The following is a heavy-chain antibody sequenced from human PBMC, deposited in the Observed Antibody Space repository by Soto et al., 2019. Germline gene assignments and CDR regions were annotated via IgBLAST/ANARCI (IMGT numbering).Heavy chain of an antibody. Sequence: QVHLVQSGVEVKKPGASVKVSCKASGYSFSTYGISWVRQAPGQGLEWMGWISGLNGNTNYAQNLQGRVTMTTDTSXXTAYMELRRLGFDDTAMYYCARDLFGEDGAGYFDYWGQGPLVTVSS. D-gene: IGHD3-10*01. J-gene: IGHJ4*02. V-gene: IGHV1-18*01. CDR3: ARDLFGEDGAGYFDY. CDR1: GYSFSTYG. CDR2: ISGLNGNT.